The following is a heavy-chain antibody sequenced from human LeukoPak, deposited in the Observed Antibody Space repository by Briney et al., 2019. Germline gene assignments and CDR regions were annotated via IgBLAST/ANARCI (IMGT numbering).Heavy chain of an antibody. CDR1: GITFSSYA. D-gene: IGHD6-19*01. CDR2: ISGSGGST. Sequence: PGGSLRLPCAASGITFSSYAMSWVRQAPGKGLEWVSAISGSGGSTYYADSVKGRFTISRDNSKNTLYLQMNSLRAEDTVVYYCAKDHSGSGWYEETNWFDPWGQGTLVTVSS. CDR3: AKDHSGSGWYEETNWFDP. V-gene: IGHV3-23*01. J-gene: IGHJ5*02.